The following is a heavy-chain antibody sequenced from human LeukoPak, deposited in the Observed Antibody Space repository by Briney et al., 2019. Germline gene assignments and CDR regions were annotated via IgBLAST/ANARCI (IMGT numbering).Heavy chain of an antibody. CDR3: ARAHTSAPGTLFDY. D-gene: IGHD3-3*01. Sequence: ASVKVSCKASGYTFTSNYIHWVRQAPGQGLEWMGMIYPRDGSTSYAQKFQGRVTMTKDTSTSTLYMELSSLGSEDTAVYYCARAHTSAPGTLFDYWGQGALVTVSS. J-gene: IGHJ4*02. CDR2: IYPRDGST. V-gene: IGHV1-46*01. CDR1: GYTFTSNY.